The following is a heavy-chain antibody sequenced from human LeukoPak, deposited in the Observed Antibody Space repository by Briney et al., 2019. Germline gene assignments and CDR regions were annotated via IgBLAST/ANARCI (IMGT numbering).Heavy chain of an antibody. CDR2: ISSSGSTI. V-gene: IGHV3-48*03. CDR1: GFTFSSYE. D-gene: IGHD1-20*01. Sequence: GGSLRLSCAASGFTFSSYEMNWVRQAPGKGLEWVSYISSSGSTIYYADSVKGRFTISRDNAKNSLYLQMNSLRAEDTAVYYCARDSCNWNIYYYYYMDVWGKGTKVTVSS. CDR3: ARDSCNWNIYYYYYMDV. J-gene: IGHJ6*03.